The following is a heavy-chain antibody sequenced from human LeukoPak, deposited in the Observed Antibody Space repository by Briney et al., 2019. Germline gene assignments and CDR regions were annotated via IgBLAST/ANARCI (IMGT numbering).Heavy chain of an antibody. CDR3: ARDSGTTGEVKFDP. CDR1: GGSISSYY. Sequence: SETLSLTCTVSGGSISSYYWSWIRQPAGKGQEWIGRIYSSGTITYNPSLKSRVTMSVDTAKNQVSLRLSSVTAADTAVYYCARDSGTTGEVKFDPWGQGSLVTVSS. J-gene: IGHJ5*02. CDR2: IYSSGTI. D-gene: IGHD3-10*01. V-gene: IGHV4-4*07.